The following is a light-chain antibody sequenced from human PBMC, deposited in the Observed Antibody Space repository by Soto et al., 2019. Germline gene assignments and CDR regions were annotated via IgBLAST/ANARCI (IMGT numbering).Light chain of an antibody. J-gene: IGKJ4*01. CDR3: QQRSNWPLT. CDR1: QSVSSY. V-gene: IGKV3-11*01. CDR2: DAS. Sequence: EIVLTQSPATLSLSPGERATLSCRASQSVSSYLAWYQQKSGQAPRLLIYDASNRATGIPARFGGSGSGTDFTLTISSLEPEDFAVYYCQQRSNWPLTFGGGTKVEIK.